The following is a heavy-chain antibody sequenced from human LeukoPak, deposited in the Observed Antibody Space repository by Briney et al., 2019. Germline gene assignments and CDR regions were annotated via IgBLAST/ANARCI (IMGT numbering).Heavy chain of an antibody. J-gene: IGHJ4*02. Sequence: ASVKVSCKASGYTFTGYYTHWVRQAPGQGLEWMGWINPNNGGTNYAQTCQGRVTLTRDTSISTAYMELTRLRSDDTAVYYCARDLGSSGWNLDYWGQGTLVTVSS. CDR3: ARDLGSSGWNLDY. CDR2: INPNNGGT. D-gene: IGHD6-19*01. CDR1: GYTFTGYY. V-gene: IGHV1-2*02.